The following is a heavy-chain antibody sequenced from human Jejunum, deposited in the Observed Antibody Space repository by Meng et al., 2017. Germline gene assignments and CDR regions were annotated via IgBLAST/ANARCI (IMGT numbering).Heavy chain of an antibody. CDR3: ARLRNDHIYEIDY. D-gene: IGHD3-3*01. CDR2: IYYTGGT. Sequence: QVQLQESGPGLVKPSETLSLTCTVSGGSINSYYWSWIRQPPGKGPEWIGCIYYTGGTSYNPSLKSRVSISIDTSKNQFSLRLDSVTAADTATYYCARLRNDHIYEIDYWGQGTLVTVSS. CDR1: GGSINSYY. V-gene: IGHV4-59*01. J-gene: IGHJ4*02.